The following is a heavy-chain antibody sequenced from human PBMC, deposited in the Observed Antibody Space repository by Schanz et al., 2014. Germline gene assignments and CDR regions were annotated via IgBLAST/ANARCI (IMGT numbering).Heavy chain of an antibody. V-gene: IGHV1-18*01. CDR3: VRVPSRDVSFDL. Sequence: QVQVVQSGAEVKKPGASVKVSCKASGYTFTSHGISWVRQAPGQGLEWMGWITAYNGDTNYALKLQGRVTMTTDTSTGTAYMELRSLRSDDTAVYYCVRVPSRDVSFDLWGRGTLVTVSS. J-gene: IGHJ2*01. D-gene: IGHD3-16*01. CDR1: GYTFTSHG. CDR2: ITAYNGDT.